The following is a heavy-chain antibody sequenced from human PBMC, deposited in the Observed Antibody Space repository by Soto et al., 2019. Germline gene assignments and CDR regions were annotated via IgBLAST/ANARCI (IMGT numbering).Heavy chain of an antibody. J-gene: IGHJ4*02. Sequence: QVQLQESGPGLVRPSQTLSLTCTVSGDSITNGLSYWSWIRQHPETGLEWIGYIHYSGSTDYTPSLKGRATISVDTSKSPFSLKLTSVTAADTAVYYCARQKWLSPFDYWGQGTLVTVSS. CDR3: ARQKWLSPFDY. CDR1: GDSITNGLSY. CDR2: IHYSGST. D-gene: IGHD6-19*01. V-gene: IGHV4-31*03.